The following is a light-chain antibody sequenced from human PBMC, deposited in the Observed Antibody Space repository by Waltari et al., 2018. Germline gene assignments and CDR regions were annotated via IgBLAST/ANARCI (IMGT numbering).Light chain of an antibody. CDR2: DVS. Sequence: SALTQPASVSGSLGRSITISCTGTSSDVGGYHFVSWYQKHPGKAPKLLIYDVSKRPLGVSDRFSGSKSANTASLTISGLQAEDEADYYCCSYAGSSTSVFGGGTKLTVL. CDR3: CSYAGSSTSV. CDR1: SSDVGGYHF. J-gene: IGLJ2*01. V-gene: IGLV2-23*02.